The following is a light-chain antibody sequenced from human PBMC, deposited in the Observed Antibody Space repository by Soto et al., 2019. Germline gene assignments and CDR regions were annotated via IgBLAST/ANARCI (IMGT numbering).Light chain of an antibody. J-gene: IGKJ4*01. CDR2: GAS. CDR1: QSVSSN. V-gene: IGKV3-15*01. Sequence: IVMTQSPATLSVSPGERATLSCRASQSVSSNLAWYQQKPGQAPRLLIYGASTRATGIPARFSGSGSGPEFTLPSSSLQYEDFAVYYCQQYNSWPLTFGGGTKVEIK. CDR3: QQYNSWPLT.